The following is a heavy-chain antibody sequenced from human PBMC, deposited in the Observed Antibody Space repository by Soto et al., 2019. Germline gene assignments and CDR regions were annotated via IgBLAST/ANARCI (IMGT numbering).Heavy chain of an antibody. CDR2: ISCSNGNR. CDR1: GFTVDDNA. D-gene: IGHD2-15*01. CDR3: AKYYCGASCFSGY. V-gene: IGHV3-9*01. Sequence: GGSLRLSCAASGFTVDDNAMHWVRQAPGKGLEWVSHISCSNGNRAYAVFVKCRFSFSRESGKNSLYLQMYSLIPDVTALYYCAKYYCGASCFSGYWGQGIMATVSS. J-gene: IGHJ4*02.